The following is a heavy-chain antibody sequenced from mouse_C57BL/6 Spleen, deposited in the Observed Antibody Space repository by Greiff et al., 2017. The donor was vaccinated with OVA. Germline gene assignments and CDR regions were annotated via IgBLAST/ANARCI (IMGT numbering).Heavy chain of an antibody. CDR1: GYTFTSYW. V-gene: IGHV1-55*01. D-gene: IGHD3-3*01. CDR2: IYPGSGST. CDR3: ARGKGFEDY. Sequence: QVQLQQPGAELVKPGASVKMSCKASGYTFTSYWITLLQQTPGQGLQWIGDIYPGSGSTNYNEKFKSKATLTVDTSSSTAYMQLSSLTSEDSAVYYCARGKGFEDYWGQGTTLTVSS. J-gene: IGHJ2*01.